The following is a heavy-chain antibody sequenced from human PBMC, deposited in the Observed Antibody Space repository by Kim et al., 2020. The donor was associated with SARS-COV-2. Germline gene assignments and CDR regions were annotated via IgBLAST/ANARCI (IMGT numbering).Heavy chain of an antibody. J-gene: IGHJ4*02. CDR1: GGTFSSYA. Sequence: SVKVSCKASGGTFSSYAISWVRQAPGQGLEWMGGIIPIFGTANYAQKFQGRVTITADESTSTAYMELSSLRSEDTAVYYCARDAVGATLGRVFDYWGQGTLVTVSS. CDR2: IIPIFGTA. CDR3: ARDAVGATLGRVFDY. D-gene: IGHD1-26*01. V-gene: IGHV1-69*13.